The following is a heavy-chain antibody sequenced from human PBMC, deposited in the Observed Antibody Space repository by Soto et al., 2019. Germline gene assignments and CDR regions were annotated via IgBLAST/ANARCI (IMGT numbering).Heavy chain of an antibody. D-gene: IGHD6-6*01. V-gene: IGHV4-34*01. CDR2: INHSGST. CDR3: ARDESSSSDAFDI. J-gene: IGHJ3*02. CDR1: GGSFSGYY. Sequence: SSETLSLTCAVYGGSFSGYYWSWIRQPPGKGLEWIGEINHSGSTNYNPSLKSRVTISVDTSKNQFSLKLSSVTAADTAVYYCARDESSSSDAFDIWGQGTMVTVSS.